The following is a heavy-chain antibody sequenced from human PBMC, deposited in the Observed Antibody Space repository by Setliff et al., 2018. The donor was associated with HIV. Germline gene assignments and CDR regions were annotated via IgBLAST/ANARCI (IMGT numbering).Heavy chain of an antibody. J-gene: IGHJ4*02. CDR2: ISGSGYP. CDR3: ATDPRRLSY. D-gene: IGHD2-21*01. V-gene: IGHV3-21*01. CDR1: GFTFSTYA. Sequence: PGGSLRLSCVASGFTFSTYAINWVRLAPGKGLEWVSGISGSGYPYYADSVKGRFTISRDSAKNSLYLQMNSLRAEDTAVYYCATDPRRLSYWGQGTLVTVSS.